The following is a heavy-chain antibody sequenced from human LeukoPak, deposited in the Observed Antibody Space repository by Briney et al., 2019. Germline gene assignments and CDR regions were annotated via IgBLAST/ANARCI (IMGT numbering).Heavy chain of an antibody. CDR2: IIPNTGGT. CDR3: AREWLIVVTGTGHLDY. V-gene: IGHV1-2*02. J-gene: IGHJ4*02. CDR1: GYSFSGFY. Sequence: ASVKVSCKASGYSFSGFYMHWVRQAPGQGLEWMGWIIPNTGGTNYAQKFQGRVTMTRDTTISTAYMELSSLRSDDTAVYYCAREWLIVVTGTGHLDYWGQGTLVTVSS. D-gene: IGHD6-19*01.